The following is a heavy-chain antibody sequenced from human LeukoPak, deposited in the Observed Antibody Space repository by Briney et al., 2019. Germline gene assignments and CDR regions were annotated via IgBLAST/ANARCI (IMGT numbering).Heavy chain of an antibody. CDR3: ARGVAQGYCSGRSCYGGYYYFDY. J-gene: IGHJ4*02. D-gene: IGHD2-15*01. CDR1: GFTFSSYR. V-gene: IGHV3-21*01. Sequence: GGSLRLSCAASGFTFSSYRMNWVRQAPGKGLEWVSSISTTSSYIYYADSVKGRFTISRDNAKNALYLQMNSLRAEDTAVYYCARGVAQGYCSGRSCYGGYYYFDYWGQGTLVTVSS. CDR2: ISTTSSYI.